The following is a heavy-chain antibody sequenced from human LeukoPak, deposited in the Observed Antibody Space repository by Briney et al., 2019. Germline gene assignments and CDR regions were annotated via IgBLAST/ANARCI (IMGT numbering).Heavy chain of an antibody. CDR2: IYTSRST. Sequence: PSETLSLTCSVSGGSISSYYWIWIRQPAGKGLEWIGRIYTSRSTNYNPSLKSRVTITVDTTKNQFPLHVSPGTGADTAVYYCARLYGALEFDYWGQGTLVTVS. J-gene: IGHJ4*02. CDR3: ARLYGALEFDY. CDR1: GGSISSYY. V-gene: IGHV4-4*07. D-gene: IGHD4-17*01.